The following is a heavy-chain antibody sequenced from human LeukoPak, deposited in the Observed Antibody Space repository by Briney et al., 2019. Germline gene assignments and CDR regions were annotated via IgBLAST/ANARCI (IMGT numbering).Heavy chain of an antibody. V-gene: IGHV3-23*01. Sequence: PGGSLRLSCAASGFTFSSYAMSWVRQAPGKGLEWVSAISGSGGSTYYADSVKGRFTISRDNAKNSLYLQMNSLRAEDTAVYYCARDYLTYYYDSSGYYIDAFDIWGQGTMVTVSS. D-gene: IGHD3-22*01. J-gene: IGHJ3*02. CDR3: ARDYLTYYYDSSGYYIDAFDI. CDR2: ISGSGGST. CDR1: GFTFSSYA.